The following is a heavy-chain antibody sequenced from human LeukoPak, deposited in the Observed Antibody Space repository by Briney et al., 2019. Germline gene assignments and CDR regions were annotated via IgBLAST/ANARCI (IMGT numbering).Heavy chain of an antibody. J-gene: IGHJ4*02. CDR1: GFTFSSYG. CDR2: ISYDGSNK. D-gene: IGHD3-9*01. CDR3: AKNRDDWLLNYFDY. V-gene: IGHV3-30*18. Sequence: GRSLRLSCAASGFTFSSYGMHWVRQAPGKELEWVAVISYDGSNKYYADSVKGRFTISRDNSKNTLYLQMNSLRAEDTAVYYCAKNRDDWLLNYFDYWGQGTLVTVSS.